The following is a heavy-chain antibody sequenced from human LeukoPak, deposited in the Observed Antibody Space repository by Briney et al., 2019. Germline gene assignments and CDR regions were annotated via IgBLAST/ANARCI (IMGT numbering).Heavy chain of an antibody. CDR1: GDSVSINSAA. J-gene: IGHJ4*02. CDR2: TYYKSKWYN. CDR3: ARVSVSRSDKYMRDY. D-gene: IGHD3-3*01. V-gene: IGHV6-1*01. Sequence: SQTLSLTCAISGDSVSINSAAWNWIRQSPSRGLEWLGRTYYKSKWYNDYAVSVKSRITINPDTSKNQFSLQLNSVTPEDTALYFCARVSVSRSDKYMRDYWGQGTLVTVSS.